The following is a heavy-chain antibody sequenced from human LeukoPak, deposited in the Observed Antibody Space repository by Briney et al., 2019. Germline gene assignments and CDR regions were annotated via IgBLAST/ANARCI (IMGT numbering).Heavy chain of an antibody. CDR2: MSGRGVST. CDR1: GFTFTNYA. J-gene: IGHJ6*02. V-gene: IGHV3-23*01. CDR3: AKDNYGDYSTRTGMDV. D-gene: IGHD4-17*01. Sequence: GGSLRLSCAASGFTFTNYAMSWVRQAPGKGLEWVSGMSGRGVSTYYADSVKGRFTISRDNSKNTLYLQMNSLRAEDTAVYYCAKDNYGDYSTRTGMDVWGQGTTVTVSS.